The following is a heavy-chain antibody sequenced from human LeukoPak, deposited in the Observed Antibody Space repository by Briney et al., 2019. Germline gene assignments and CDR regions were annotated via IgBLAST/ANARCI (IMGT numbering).Heavy chain of an antibody. D-gene: IGHD3-22*01. CDR2: INSDGSST. CDR3: ARGSLGLFDFDY. Sequence: PGGSLRLSCAPSGFTFSSYWMHWVRQAPGKGLVWVSRINSDGSSTSYADSVKGRFTISRDNAKNTLYLQMNSLRAEDTAVYYCARGSLGLFDFDYWGQGTLVTVS. J-gene: IGHJ4*02. V-gene: IGHV3-74*01. CDR1: GFTFSSYW.